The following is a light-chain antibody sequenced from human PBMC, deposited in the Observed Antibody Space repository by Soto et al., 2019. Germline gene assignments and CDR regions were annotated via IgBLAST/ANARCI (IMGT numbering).Light chain of an antibody. J-gene: IGKJ1*01. CDR2: GAS. CDR3: QQYGSLSWT. V-gene: IGKV3-20*01. CDR1: QSVSRTY. Sequence: IVLTQSPGTLSLSPGERATLSCRASQSVSRTYLAWYQQRPGQAPRHLIYGASTRATGIPDRFSGSGSGTDVTLTISRLEPEDFAVYYCQQYGSLSWTFGQGTKVEIK.